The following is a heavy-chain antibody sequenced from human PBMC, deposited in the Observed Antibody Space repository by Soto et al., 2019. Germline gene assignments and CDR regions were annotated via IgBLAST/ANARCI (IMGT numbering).Heavy chain of an antibody. J-gene: IGHJ4*02. Sequence: GGSLRLSCAASGFTFSSYAMSWVRQAPGKGLEWVSAISGSGGGTYYADSVKGRFTISRDNSKNTLYLQMNSLRAEDTAVYYCAKGGGSGYSKYYFDYWGQGTLVTVSS. CDR2: ISGSGGGT. CDR1: GFTFSSYA. V-gene: IGHV3-23*01. CDR3: AKGGGSGYSKYYFDY. D-gene: IGHD3-22*01.